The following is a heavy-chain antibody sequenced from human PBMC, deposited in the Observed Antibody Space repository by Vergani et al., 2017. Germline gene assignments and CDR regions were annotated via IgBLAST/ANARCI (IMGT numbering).Heavy chain of an antibody. J-gene: IGHJ6*03. CDR1: GGSISSGDYY. D-gene: IGHD3-16*01. Sequence: QLQLQESGPGLVKPSQTLSLTCTVSGGSISSGDYYWSWIRQPPGKGLEWIGYIYYSGSTYYNPSRKSRVTISVDTSKNQFSLKLSSVTAADTAVYYCARESYDPPLWDYYYYMDVWGKGTTVTVSS. V-gene: IGHV4-30-4*08. CDR3: ARESYDPPLWDYYYYMDV. CDR2: IYYSGST.